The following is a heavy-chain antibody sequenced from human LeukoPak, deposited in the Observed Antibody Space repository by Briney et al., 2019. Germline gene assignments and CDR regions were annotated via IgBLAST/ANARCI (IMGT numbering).Heavy chain of an antibody. D-gene: IGHD3-10*01. CDR3: ARDMADYYYYYMDV. J-gene: IGHJ6*03. CDR1: GFTFSSYA. V-gene: IGHV3-30-3*01. CDR2: ISYDGSNK. Sequence: GRFLRLSCAASGFTFSSYAMHWVRQAPGKGLEWVAVISYDGSNKYYADSVKGRFTISRDNSKNTLYLQMNSLRAEDTAVYYCARDMADYYYYYMDVWGKGTTVTVSS.